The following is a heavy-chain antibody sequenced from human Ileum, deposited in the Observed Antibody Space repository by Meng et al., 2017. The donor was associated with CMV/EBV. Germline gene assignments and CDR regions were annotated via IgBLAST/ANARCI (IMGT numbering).Heavy chain of an antibody. J-gene: IGHJ4*02. V-gene: IGHV4-34*01. CDR3: AREAVGVENGDYADY. CDR1: CGSFSGYY. Sequence: QVPLQQWCASPFKPSCTLSLTCSVYCGSFSGYYWSWIRQFPGKGLEWMGEINHSGSTNYNPSLKSRVTISADTSKKWFSLKVSSVTAADTAVYYCAREAVGVENGDYADYWGQGILVTVSS. CDR2: INHSGST. D-gene: IGHD4-17*01.